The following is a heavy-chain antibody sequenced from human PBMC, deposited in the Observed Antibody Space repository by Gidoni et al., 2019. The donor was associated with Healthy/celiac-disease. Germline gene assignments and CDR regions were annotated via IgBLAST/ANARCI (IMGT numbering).Heavy chain of an antibody. J-gene: IGHJ4*02. D-gene: IGHD3-22*01. V-gene: IGHV4-39*01. CDR2: IYYSGST. CDR1: GGSISSSSYY. CDR3: ARPTPYYDSSGYFYYFDY. Sequence: QLQLQESGPGLVKPSETLSLTCTVSGGSISSSSYYWGWIRQPPGKGLEWIGSIYYSGSTYYNPSLNSRVTISVDTSKNQFSLKLSSVTAADTAVYYCARPTPYYDSSGYFYYFDYWGQGTLVTVSS.